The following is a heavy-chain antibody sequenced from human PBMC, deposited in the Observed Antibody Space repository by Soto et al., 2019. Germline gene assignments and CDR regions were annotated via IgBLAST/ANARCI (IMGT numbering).Heavy chain of an antibody. CDR3: ARDKGKYFDWLTLDY. V-gene: IGHV1-18*01. CDR2: ISAYNGNT. Sequence: QVQLVQSGAEVKKPGASVKVSCKASGYTFTSYGISWVRQAPGQGLEWMGWISAYNGNTNYAQKLQGRVTMTTDTSTSTADMELRSLRSDDTAVYYCARDKGKYFDWLTLDYWGQGTLVTVSS. CDR1: GYTFTSYG. J-gene: IGHJ4*02. D-gene: IGHD3-9*01.